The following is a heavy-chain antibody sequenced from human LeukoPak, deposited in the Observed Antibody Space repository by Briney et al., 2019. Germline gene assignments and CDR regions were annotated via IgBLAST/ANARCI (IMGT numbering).Heavy chain of an antibody. J-gene: IGHJ4*02. V-gene: IGHV3-23*01. CDR3: AKRGVVIRVILVGFHKEAYYFDS. D-gene: IGHD3-22*01. CDR1: GITLSNYG. CDR2: ISDRGSRT. Sequence: GGSLRLSCAVSGITLSNYGMSWVRQAPGKGLERVAGISDRGSRTNYADSVKGRFTISTDHPKNTLYLQMNSLRAEDTAVYFCAKRGVVIRVILVGFHKEAYYFDSWGQGALATVSS.